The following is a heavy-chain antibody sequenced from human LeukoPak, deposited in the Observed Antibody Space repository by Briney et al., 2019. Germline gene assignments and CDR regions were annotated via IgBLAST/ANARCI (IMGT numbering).Heavy chain of an antibody. CDR3: ARGDSSGWYDY. CDR2: IYYSGST. D-gene: IGHD6-19*01. V-gene: IGHV4-59*01. J-gene: IGHJ4*02. Sequence: SETLSLTCTVSGGSISSYYWSWIRQPPGKGLEWIGYIYYSGSTNYNPSLKSRVTISVDTSKNQFSLKLSSVTAADTAVYYCARGDSSGWYDYWGQGTLVTVSS. CDR1: GGSISSYY.